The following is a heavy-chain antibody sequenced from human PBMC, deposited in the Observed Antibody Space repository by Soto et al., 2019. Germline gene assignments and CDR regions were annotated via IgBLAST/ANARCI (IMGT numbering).Heavy chain of an antibody. D-gene: IGHD3-22*01. V-gene: IGHV3-23*01. Sequence: HPGGCLRLSCTASGFTFSNSAMSWVRQAPGKGLEWVSSISVSGGSTYYADSVKGRFTISRDNAKNTLFLQMNSLRAEDTAVYYCARGDYYDSSGPFSDAFDIWGQGTMVTVSS. CDR3: ARGDYYDSSGPFSDAFDI. J-gene: IGHJ3*02. CDR1: GFTFSNSA. CDR2: ISVSGGST.